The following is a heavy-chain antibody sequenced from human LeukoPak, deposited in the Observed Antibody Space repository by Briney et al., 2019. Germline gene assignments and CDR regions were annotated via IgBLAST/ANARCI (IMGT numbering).Heavy chain of an antibody. J-gene: IGHJ5*02. CDR1: GGTFSSYA. V-gene: IGHV1-69*13. D-gene: IGHD2-2*02. Sequence: ASVKVSCKASGGTFSSYAISWVRQAPGQGLEWMGGIIPIFGTANYAQKFQGRVTITADEFTSTASMELSSLRSEDTAVYYCARALLTYCSSTSCYKRWFDPWGQGTLVTVSS. CDR2: IIPIFGTA. CDR3: ARALLTYCSSTSCYKRWFDP.